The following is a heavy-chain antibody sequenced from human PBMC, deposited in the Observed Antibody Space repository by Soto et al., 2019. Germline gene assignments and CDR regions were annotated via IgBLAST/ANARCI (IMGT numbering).Heavy chain of an antibody. CDR2: INHSGST. D-gene: IGHD2-15*01. CDR3: ARERQSEDIVVVVAAPIDYYMDV. Sequence: PSETLSLTCAVYGGSFSGYYWSWIRQPPGKGLEWIGEINHSGSTNYNPSIKSRVTISVDTAKNQFSLKLSSVTAADTAVYYCARERQSEDIVVVVAAPIDYYMDVWGKGTTVTVSS. V-gene: IGHV4-34*01. J-gene: IGHJ6*03. CDR1: GGSFSGYY.